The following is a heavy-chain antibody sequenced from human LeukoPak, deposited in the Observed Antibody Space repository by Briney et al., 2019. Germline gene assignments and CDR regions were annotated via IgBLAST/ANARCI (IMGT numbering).Heavy chain of an antibody. D-gene: IGHD5-12*01. CDR3: ARATSWLREDRTDY. CDR1: GFTFSDYY. V-gene: IGHV3-11*01. J-gene: IGHJ4*02. Sequence: GGSLRLSCAASGFTFSDYYMSWIRRAPGKGLEWVSYISSSGSTIYYADSVKGRFTISRDNAKNSLYLQMNSLRAEDTAVYYCARATSWLREDRTDYWGQGTLVTVSS. CDR2: ISSSGSTI.